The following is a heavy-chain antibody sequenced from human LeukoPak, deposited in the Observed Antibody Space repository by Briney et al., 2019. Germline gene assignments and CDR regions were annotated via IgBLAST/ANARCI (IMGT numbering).Heavy chain of an antibody. CDR2: IYYSGST. Sequence: SETLSLTCTVSGGSISSGDYYWSWIRQPPGKGLEWIGYIYYSGSTYYNPSLKSRVTISVDTSKNQFSLKLSSVTAADTAVYYCARAGTVRGVDYWGQGTLVTVSS. J-gene: IGHJ4*02. V-gene: IGHV4-30-4*01. CDR3: ARAGTVRGVDY. CDR1: GGSISSGDYY. D-gene: IGHD3-10*01.